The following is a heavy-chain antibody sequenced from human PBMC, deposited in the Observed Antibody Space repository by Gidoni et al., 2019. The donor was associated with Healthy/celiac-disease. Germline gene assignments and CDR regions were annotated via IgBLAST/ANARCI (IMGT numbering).Heavy chain of an antibody. V-gene: IGHV3-9*01. CDR3: AKDMERGYSYFSAFDI. D-gene: IGHD5-18*01. Sequence: EVQLVESGGGLVQPGRSLRLSCAASGFTFVDYAMHWVRQAPGKGLEWVSGISWNSGSIGYADSVKGRFTISRDNAKNSLYLQMNSLRAEDTALYYCAKDMERGYSYFSAFDIWGQGTMVTVSS. J-gene: IGHJ3*02. CDR1: GFTFVDYA. CDR2: ISWNSGSI.